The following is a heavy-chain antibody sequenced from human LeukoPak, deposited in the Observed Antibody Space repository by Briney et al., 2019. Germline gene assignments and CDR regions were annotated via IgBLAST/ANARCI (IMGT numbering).Heavy chain of an antibody. CDR2: ISWNSDSI. CDR1: GFTFDDYA. J-gene: IGHJ4*02. CDR3: AKGSGYSSGWYDFD. V-gene: IGHV3-9*01. Sequence: GGSLRLSCAASGFTFDDYAMHWVRQAPGRGLEWVSGISWNSDSIGYADSVKGRFTISRDNAKNYLYLQMNSLRAEDTALYYCAKGSGYSSGWYDFDWGQGTLVTVSS. D-gene: IGHD6-19*01.